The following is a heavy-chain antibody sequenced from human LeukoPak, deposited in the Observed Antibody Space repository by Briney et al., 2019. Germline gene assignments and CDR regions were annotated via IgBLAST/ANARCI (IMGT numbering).Heavy chain of an antibody. J-gene: IGHJ4*02. D-gene: IGHD2-15*01. Sequence: GGSLRLSCAASGFTFSSYSMNWVRQAPGKGLEWVSAISGSGGSTYYADSVKGRFTISRDNSKNTPYLQMNSLRAEDTAVYYCAKRPWYCSGGSCYGPFDYWGQGTLVTVSS. V-gene: IGHV3-23*01. CDR3: AKRPWYCSGGSCYGPFDY. CDR2: ISGSGGST. CDR1: GFTFSSYS.